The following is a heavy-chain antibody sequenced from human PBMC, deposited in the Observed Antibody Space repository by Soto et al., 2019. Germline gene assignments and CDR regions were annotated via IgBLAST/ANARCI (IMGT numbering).Heavy chain of an antibody. CDR1: GFTFSSYG. Sequence: GGSLRLSCAASGFTFSSYGMHWVRQAPGKGLEWVAVISYDGSNKYYADSVKGRFTISRDNSKNTLYLQMNSLRAEDTAVYYCAKKQGSSSFTVKKASSKFDYWGQGTLVTVSS. CDR2: ISYDGSNK. D-gene: IGHD6-13*01. J-gene: IGHJ4*02. CDR3: AKKQGSSSFTVKKASSKFDY. V-gene: IGHV3-30*18.